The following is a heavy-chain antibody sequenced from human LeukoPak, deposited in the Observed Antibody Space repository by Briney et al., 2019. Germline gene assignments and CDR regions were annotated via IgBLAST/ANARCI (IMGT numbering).Heavy chain of an antibody. Sequence: SGTLSLTCAVSGGSISSSNWWSWVRQPPGKGLEWIGEIYHSGSTNYNPSLKSRVTISVDKSKNQFSLKLSSVTAADTAVYYCAGTYYDFWSGLPLPNWFDPWGQGTLVTVSS. CDR1: GGSISSSNW. CDR3: AGTYYDFWSGLPLPNWFDP. CDR2: IYHSGST. J-gene: IGHJ5*02. D-gene: IGHD3-3*01. V-gene: IGHV4-4*02.